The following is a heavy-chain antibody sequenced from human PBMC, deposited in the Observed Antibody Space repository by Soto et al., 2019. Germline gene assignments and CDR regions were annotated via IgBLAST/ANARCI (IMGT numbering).Heavy chain of an antibody. CDR2: IRSKANSYAT. V-gene: IGHV3-73*01. CDR3: TLPPGYCSSTSCYTFDY. Sequence: GGSLRLSCAASGFTFSGSAMHWVRQASGKGLEWVGRIRSKANSYATAYAASVKGRFTISRDDSKNTAYLQMNSLKTEDTAVYYGTLPPGYCSSTSCYTFDYWGQGTLVTVSS. J-gene: IGHJ4*02. D-gene: IGHD2-2*02. CDR1: GFTFSGSA.